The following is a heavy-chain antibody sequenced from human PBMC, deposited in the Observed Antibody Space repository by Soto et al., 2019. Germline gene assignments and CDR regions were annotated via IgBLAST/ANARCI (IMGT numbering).Heavy chain of an antibody. CDR2: IYYSGST. Sequence: PSETLSLTCTVSGGSISSYYWSWIRQSPGKGLEWIGYIYYSGSTDYNPSLKSRVTISVDTSKNQFSLKLRSVTAADTAVYYCARASGVGVVGSIGPIDYWGQGILVTVSS. D-gene: IGHD1-26*01. J-gene: IGHJ4*02. V-gene: IGHV4-59*01. CDR1: GGSISSYY. CDR3: ARASGVGVVGSIGPIDY.